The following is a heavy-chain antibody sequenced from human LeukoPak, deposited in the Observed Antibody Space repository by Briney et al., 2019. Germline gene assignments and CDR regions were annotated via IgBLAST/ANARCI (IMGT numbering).Heavy chain of an antibody. CDR2: IYYSGTT. V-gene: IGHV4-31*03. D-gene: IGHD2-15*01. CDR1: GGSISSGGYY. Sequence: SQTLSLTCTVSGGSISSGGYYWSWIRQHPGKGLEWIGYIYYSGTTNYNPSLKSRVTKSVDTPKNQFSLNLSSVTAADTAVYYCARDKDDCSGGSCYLFYWGQGTLVTVSS. CDR3: ARDKDDCSGGSCYLFY. J-gene: IGHJ4*02.